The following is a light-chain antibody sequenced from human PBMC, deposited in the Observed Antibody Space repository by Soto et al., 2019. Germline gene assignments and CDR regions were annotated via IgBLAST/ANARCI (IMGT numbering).Light chain of an antibody. CDR3: QHYNIWPWWP. CDR2: GAP. Sequence: EMVTTKSPANRPVCTGERATLSCRANQSVSSNLAWYQQKPGQAPRLLISGAPTRATGIPDRFSGSGSGTEFTLTFGSRQCEDFEAYFRQHYNIWPWWPCGQGTKVDIK. J-gene: IGKJ1*01. CDR1: QSVSSN. V-gene: IGKV3-15*01.